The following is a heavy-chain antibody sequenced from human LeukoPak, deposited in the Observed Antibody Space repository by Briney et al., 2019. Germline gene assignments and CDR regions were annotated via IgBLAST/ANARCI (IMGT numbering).Heavy chain of an antibody. CDR3: ARVFLEWLVYFDY. V-gene: IGHV3-30*02. J-gene: IGHJ4*02. CDR1: GFTFSSYG. Sequence: GGSLRLSCAASGFTFSSYGMHWVRQAPGKGLEWVAFIRYDGSNKYYADSVKGRFTISGDNSKNTLYLQMNSLRSDDTAVYYCARVFLEWLVYFDYWGQGTLVTVSS. CDR2: IRYDGSNK. D-gene: IGHD3-3*01.